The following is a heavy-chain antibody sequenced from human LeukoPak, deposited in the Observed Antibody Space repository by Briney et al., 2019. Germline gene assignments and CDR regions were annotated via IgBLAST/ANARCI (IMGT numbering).Heavy chain of an antibody. D-gene: IGHD6-6*01. CDR3: ARTYGSSADAFDI. CDR2: ISDDGSNK. J-gene: IGHJ3*02. CDR1: GFSFTNYS. Sequence: PGGSLRLSCAASGFSFTNYSVHWVRQAPGKGLEWVALISDDGSNKYYADSVKGRFTISRDNAKNTLYLQMSSLRSEDTAVYYCARTYGSSADAFDIWGQGSMVTVS. V-gene: IGHV3-30*04.